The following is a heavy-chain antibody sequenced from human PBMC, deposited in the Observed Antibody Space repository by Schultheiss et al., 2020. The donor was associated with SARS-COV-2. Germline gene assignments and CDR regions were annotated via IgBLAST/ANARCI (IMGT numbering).Heavy chain of an antibody. CDR3: AKADCSSSTCYSLDY. Sequence: GGSLRLSCAASGFTFSDYHMHWIRQAPGKGLEWVAVIWYDGSNKYYADSVKGRFTISRDNSKNTLYLQMNSLRAEDTAAYYCAKADCSSSTCYSLDYWGQGTLVTVSS. J-gene: IGHJ4*02. CDR2: IWYDGSNK. V-gene: IGHV3-33*03. CDR1: GFTFSDYH. D-gene: IGHD2-2*01.